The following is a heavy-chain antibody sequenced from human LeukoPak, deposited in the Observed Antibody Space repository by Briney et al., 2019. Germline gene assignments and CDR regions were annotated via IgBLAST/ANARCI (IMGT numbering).Heavy chain of an antibody. CDR3: AKGSRGSYYGSYYDY. V-gene: IGHV3-23*01. CDR1: EFTFSSYA. D-gene: IGHD1-26*01. Sequence: AGGSLRLSCAASEFTFSSYAMSWVRQAPGKGLEWVSAISGSGGSPYYADSVKGRFTISRHNSKNTLYLQMNSLRADDTAVYYCAKGSRGSYYGSYYDYWGQGTLVAVSS. CDR2: ISGSGGSP. J-gene: IGHJ4*02.